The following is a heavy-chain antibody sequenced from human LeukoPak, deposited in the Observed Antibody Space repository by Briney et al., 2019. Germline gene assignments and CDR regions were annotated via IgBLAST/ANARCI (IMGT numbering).Heavy chain of an antibody. J-gene: IGHJ4*02. CDR1: GFTFSSYA. D-gene: IGHD3-22*01. V-gene: IGHV3-23*01. CDR3: AKGSTYYYDSSGQYYFDY. CDR2: ISGSGGGT. Sequence: QPGGSLRLSCAASGFTFSSYAMSWVRQAPGKGLEWVSAISGSGGGTYYADSVKGRFTISRDNSKNTLYLQMNSLRAEDTAVYYCAKGSTYYYDSSGQYYFDYWGQGTLVTVSS.